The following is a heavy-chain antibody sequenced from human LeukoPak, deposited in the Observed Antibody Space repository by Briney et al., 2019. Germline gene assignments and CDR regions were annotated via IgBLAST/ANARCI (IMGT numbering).Heavy chain of an antibody. CDR3: ARLPFDRGVIWDRDHYYYMDV. D-gene: IGHD3-10*01. CDR1: GYSFTSYW. J-gene: IGHJ6*03. V-gene: IGHV5-51*01. CDR2: IYPGDSDT. Sequence: GESLKISCKGSGYSFTSYWIGWVRQMPGKGLEWMGIIYPGDSDTRYSPSFQGQVTISADKSINTAYLQWSSLKASDTAMYYCARLPFDRGVIWDRDHYYYMDVWGKGTTVTISS.